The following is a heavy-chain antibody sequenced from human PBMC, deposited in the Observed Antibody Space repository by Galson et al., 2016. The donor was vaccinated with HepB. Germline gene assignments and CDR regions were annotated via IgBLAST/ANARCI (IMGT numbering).Heavy chain of an antibody. D-gene: IGHD1-14*01. CDR3: ASRKGRMTGLDY. CDR2: IAHNEDIT. J-gene: IGHJ4*02. CDR1: EFTFSIYA. V-gene: IGHV3-23*01. Sequence: SLRLSCAASEFTFSIYAMYWVRQAPGKGLEWVSTIAHNEDITHHADSVKGRFTISRDRSKNMMYLQMNSLGVDDPAVYYCASRKGRMTGLDYWGQGTLVTVSS.